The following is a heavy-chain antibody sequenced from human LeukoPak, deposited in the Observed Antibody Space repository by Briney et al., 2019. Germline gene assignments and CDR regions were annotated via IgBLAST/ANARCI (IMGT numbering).Heavy chain of an antibody. CDR2: ISSSGSAI. Sequence: GGSLRLSCAASGFPLSSYSINWVRQAPGKGLEWVSYISSSGSAIYYVDSVKGRSTVSRDNAKNSLFLQMNSPRAEDTAVYYCVRVKGSYFDYWGQGALVTVSS. D-gene: IGHD2-15*01. CDR3: VRVKGSYFDY. CDR1: GFPLSSYS. V-gene: IGHV3-48*01. J-gene: IGHJ4*02.